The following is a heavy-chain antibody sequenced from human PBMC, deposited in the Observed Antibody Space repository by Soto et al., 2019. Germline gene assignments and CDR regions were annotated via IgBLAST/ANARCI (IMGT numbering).Heavy chain of an antibody. J-gene: IGHJ4*02. CDR3: AREVVRIVGATKGGDY. CDR2: ISYDGSNK. Sequence: SLRLSCAASGFTFSSYAMHWVRQAPGKGLEWVAVISYDGSNKYYADSVKGRFTISRDNSKNTLYLQMNSLRAEDTAVYYCAREVVRIVGATKGGDYWGQGTLVTVSS. D-gene: IGHD1-26*01. V-gene: IGHV3-30-3*01. CDR1: GFTFSSYA.